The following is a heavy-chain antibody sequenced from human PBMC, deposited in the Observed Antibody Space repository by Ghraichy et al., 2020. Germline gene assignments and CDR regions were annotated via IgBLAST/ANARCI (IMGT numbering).Heavy chain of an antibody. D-gene: IGHD2-2*01. Sequence: GGSLRLSCAASGFTFSSYSMNWVRQAPGKGLEWVSYISSSSSTIYYADSVKGRFTISRDNAKNSLYLQMNSLRDEDTAVYYCARDRYCSSTSCSYGMDDWGQGTTVTVSS. CDR1: GFTFSSYS. V-gene: IGHV3-48*02. CDR3: ARDRYCSSTSCSYGMDD. J-gene: IGHJ6*02. CDR2: ISSSSSTI.